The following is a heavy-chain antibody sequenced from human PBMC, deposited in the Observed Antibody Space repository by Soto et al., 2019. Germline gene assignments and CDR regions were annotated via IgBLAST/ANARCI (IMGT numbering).Heavy chain of an antibody. CDR1: GGSISSSSYS. J-gene: IGHJ6*02. V-gene: IGHV4-39*01. CDR3: TAMVKDYYYYGMDV. D-gene: IGHD5-18*01. Sequence: PSETLSLTCTVSGGSISSSSYSWGWIRQPPGKGLEWIGSIYYSGSTYYNPSLKSRVTISVDTSKNQFSLKLSSVTAADTAVYNCTAMVKDYYYYGMDVWGQGTTVTVSS. CDR2: IYYSGST.